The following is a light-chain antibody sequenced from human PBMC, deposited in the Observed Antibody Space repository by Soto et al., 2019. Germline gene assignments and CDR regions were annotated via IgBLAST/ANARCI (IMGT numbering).Light chain of an antibody. V-gene: IGKV1-12*01. CDR3: QQASSFPLT. CDR2: GAS. CDR1: QVISSW. Sequence: IQMTQSPCSVSASVGDSVTITCRASQVISSWLAWYQVKPGNAPKLLIYGASNRESGVPSRFSASESGTLFTLTINSLQPEDFATYYFQQASSFPLTFGGGTTVEI. J-gene: IGKJ4*01.